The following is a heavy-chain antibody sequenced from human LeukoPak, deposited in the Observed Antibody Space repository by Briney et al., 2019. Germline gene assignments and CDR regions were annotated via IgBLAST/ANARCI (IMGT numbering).Heavy chain of an antibody. Sequence: GGSLRLSCAASGFTFTTYALSWVRQAPGKGLEWVSSITGSGSSTYYADSVKGRFTISRDSSKNTLYLQMNSLRAEDTAVYYCARDWNYGSGSYYRYWGQGTLVTVSS. D-gene: IGHD3-10*01. V-gene: IGHV3-23*01. J-gene: IGHJ4*02. CDR2: ITGSGSST. CDR1: GFTFTTYA. CDR3: ARDWNYGSGSYYRY.